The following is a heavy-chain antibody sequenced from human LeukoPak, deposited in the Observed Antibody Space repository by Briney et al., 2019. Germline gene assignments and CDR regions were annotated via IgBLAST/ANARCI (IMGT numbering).Heavy chain of an antibody. V-gene: IGHV3-30*01. J-gene: IGHJ6*03. D-gene: IGHD3-10*01. CDR3: ARGGIPTGPYYYFYYMDV. Sequence: GGSLRLSCAASGFTFSRNVMHWVRQAPGKGLEWVALISYDGNNKFYVDSVTGRFTISRDNSRNTLYLQMNSLRGEDAAVYSCARGGIPTGPYYYFYYMDVWGKGTAVTVSS. CDR2: ISYDGNNK. CDR1: GFTFSRNV.